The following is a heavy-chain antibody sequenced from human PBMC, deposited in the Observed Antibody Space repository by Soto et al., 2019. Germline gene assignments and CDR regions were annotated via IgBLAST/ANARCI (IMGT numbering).Heavy chain of an antibody. CDR3: ARDAETRPYYFDY. CDR2: ISSSSSYI. Sequence: EVQLVESGGGLVKPGGSLRLSCAASGFTFSSYSMNWVRQAPGKGLEWVSSISSSSSYIYYADSVKGRFTISRDNAKNSLYLQMNTLNAEDTAVYYCARDAETRPYYFDYWGQGTLVTVSS. CDR1: GFTFSSYS. J-gene: IGHJ4*02. V-gene: IGHV3-21*01.